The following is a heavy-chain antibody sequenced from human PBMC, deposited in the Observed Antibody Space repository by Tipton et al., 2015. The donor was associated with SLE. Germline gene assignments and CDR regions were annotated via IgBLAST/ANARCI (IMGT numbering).Heavy chain of an antibody. J-gene: IGHJ2*01. V-gene: IGHV4-34*01. CDR3: ARYGHYVSYFDL. Sequence: TLSLTCAVYGGSFSGYYWSWIRQPPGKGLEWIGEINHSGSTNYNPSLKSRVTISVDTSKNQFSLKMSSVTAADTAMYYCARYGHYVSYFDLWGRGTLVTFSS. D-gene: IGHD4-17*01. CDR1: GGSFSGYY. CDR2: INHSGST.